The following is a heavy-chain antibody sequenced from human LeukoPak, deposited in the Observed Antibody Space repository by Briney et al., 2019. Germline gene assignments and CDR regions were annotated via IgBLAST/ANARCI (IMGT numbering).Heavy chain of an antibody. Sequence: PSQTLSLTCTVSGGSISSGRYYWSWIRQTAGKGLEWIGRIYTSGSTNYNPSLKSRVTMSVDTSKNQFSLKLSSVTAADTAVYYCARDLMVRGVNPALTAYYYYMDVWGKGTTVTISS. D-gene: IGHD3-10*01. J-gene: IGHJ6*03. CDR3: ARDLMVRGVNPALTAYYYYMDV. CDR1: GGSISSGRYY. V-gene: IGHV4-61*02. CDR2: IYTSGST.